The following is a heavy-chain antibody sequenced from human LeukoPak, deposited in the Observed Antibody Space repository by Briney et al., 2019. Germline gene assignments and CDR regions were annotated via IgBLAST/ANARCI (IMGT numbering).Heavy chain of an antibody. Sequence: ASVKLSRKASGYTFTGYYMHWVRQAPGQGLEWMGWINPNSGGTNYAQKFQGRVTMTRDTSISTAYMELSRLRSDDTAVYYCARHPRAVAGKGFAYWGQGTLVTVSS. J-gene: IGHJ4*02. V-gene: IGHV1-2*02. CDR1: GYTFTGYY. D-gene: IGHD6-19*01. CDR3: ARHPRAVAGKGFAY. CDR2: INPNSGGT.